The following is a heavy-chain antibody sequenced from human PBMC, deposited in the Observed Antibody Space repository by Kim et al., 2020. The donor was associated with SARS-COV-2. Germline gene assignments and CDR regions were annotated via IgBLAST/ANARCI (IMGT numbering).Heavy chain of an antibody. CDR3: ARADGYNFWQGRNFDY. J-gene: IGHJ4*02. D-gene: IGHD3-3*01. Sequence: GGSLRLSCAASGFTFSSYWMSWVCQAPGKGLEWVANIKQDGSEKYYVDSVKGRFTISRDNAKNSLYLQMNSLRAEDTAVYYCARADGYNFWQGRNFDYWGQGTLVTVSS. V-gene: IGHV3-7*04. CDR1: GFTFSSYW. CDR2: IKQDGSEK.